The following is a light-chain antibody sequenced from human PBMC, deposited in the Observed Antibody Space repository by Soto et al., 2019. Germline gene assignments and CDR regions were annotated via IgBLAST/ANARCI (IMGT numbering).Light chain of an antibody. CDR2: SAS. Sequence: EIVMTQSPATLSVSPGERATLSCRASQSVSSNLAWYQQKPGQAPRLLIYSASTRATGIPARFSGSGSGTEFILTISSLQSEDFAVYYCQQYNNWPPGTFGQGTKVDIK. V-gene: IGKV3-15*01. J-gene: IGKJ1*01. CDR1: QSVSSN. CDR3: QQYNNWPPGT.